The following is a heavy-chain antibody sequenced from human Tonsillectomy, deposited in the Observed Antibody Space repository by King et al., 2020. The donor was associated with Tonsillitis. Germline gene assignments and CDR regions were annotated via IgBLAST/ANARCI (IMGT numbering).Heavy chain of an antibody. Sequence: VQLQESGPGLVKPSQTLSLTCTVSGGSISSGSYYWSWIRQPAGQGLEWIGRIYTSGSTNYNPSLKSRVTMSVDTSKNQFSLKLSSVTAADTAVYYCARDIYDFWSGYYSWFDPWGQGPLVTVSS. CDR3: ARDIYDFWSGYYSWFDP. V-gene: IGHV4-61*02. D-gene: IGHD3-3*01. CDR1: GGSISSGSYY. CDR2: IYTSGST. J-gene: IGHJ5*02.